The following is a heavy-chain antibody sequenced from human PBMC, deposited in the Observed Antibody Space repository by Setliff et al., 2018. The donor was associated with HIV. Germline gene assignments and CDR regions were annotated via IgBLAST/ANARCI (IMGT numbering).Heavy chain of an antibody. CDR3: ARGTLYYDYVWGTPFPFDY. CDR2: VSYSGST. Sequence: SETLSLTCSVPSGSISVYYWSWVRHPPGRGLEWIGYVSYSGSTNHNPSLKSRVTISVVTSKNQFSLKLSSVTAADTAVYYCARGTLYYDYVWGTPFPFDYWGQGTLVTVSS. J-gene: IGHJ4*02. D-gene: IGHD3-16*01. CDR1: SGSISVYY. V-gene: IGHV4-59*01.